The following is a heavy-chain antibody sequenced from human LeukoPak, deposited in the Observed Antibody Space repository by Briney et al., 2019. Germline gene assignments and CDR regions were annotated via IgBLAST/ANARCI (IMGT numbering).Heavy chain of an antibody. CDR3: ARVLENCSGGSCYPLWAFDI. Sequence: SETLSLTCTVSGGSISSSSYYWGWICQPPGKGLEWIGSIYYSGSTYYNPSLKSRVTISVDRSKNQFSLKLSSVTAADTAVYYCARVLENCSGGSCYPLWAFDIWGQGTMVTVSS. V-gene: IGHV4-39*07. D-gene: IGHD2-15*01. CDR1: GGSISSSSYY. CDR2: IYYSGST. J-gene: IGHJ3*02.